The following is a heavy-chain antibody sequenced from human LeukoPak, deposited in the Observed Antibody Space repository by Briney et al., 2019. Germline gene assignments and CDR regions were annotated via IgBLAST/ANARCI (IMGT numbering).Heavy chain of an antibody. D-gene: IGHD1-26*01. CDR3: ASGGVGARPD. CDR2: IYISGAI. V-gene: IGHV4-61*02. CDR1: GGYINSGNYY. J-gene: IGHJ4*02. Sequence: PSETLSLTCTVSGGYINSGNYYWNWIRQPAGKGLEWIGRIYISGAINYNPSLKSRVTISVDTSKKQISLKLTSVTAADTAVYYCASGGVGARPDWGQGTLVIVSS.